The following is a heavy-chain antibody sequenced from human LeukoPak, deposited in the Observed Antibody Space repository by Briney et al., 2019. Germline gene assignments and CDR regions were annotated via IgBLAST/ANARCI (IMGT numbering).Heavy chain of an antibody. D-gene: IGHD5-18*01. CDR3: ARASGDTVDTTTMGSY. Sequence: GGSLRLSCVASGFAFSNYEMNWVRQAPGKGLEWVSSISSSSAYIYYADSVKGRFTISRDNAKNSLYLQMNSLRAEDTAVYYCARASGDTVDTTTMGSYWGQGTLVTVSS. V-gene: IGHV3-21*01. CDR2: ISSSSAYI. CDR1: GFAFSNYE. J-gene: IGHJ4*02.